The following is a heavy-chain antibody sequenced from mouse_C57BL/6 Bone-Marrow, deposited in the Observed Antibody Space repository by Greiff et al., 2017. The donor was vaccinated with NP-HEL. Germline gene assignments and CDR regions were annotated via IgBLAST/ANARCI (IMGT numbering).Heavy chain of an antibody. V-gene: IGHV5-9-1*02. CDR1: GFTFSSYA. J-gene: IGHJ3*01. D-gene: IGHD2-4*01. Sequence: DVMLVESGEGLVKPGGSLKLSCAASGFTFSSYAMSWVRQTPEKRLEWVAYISSGGDYIYYADTVKGRFTISRDNARNTLYLQMSSLKSEDTAMYYCTNYDYDEGGFAYWGQGTLVTVSA. CDR3: TNYDYDEGGFAY. CDR2: ISSGGDYI.